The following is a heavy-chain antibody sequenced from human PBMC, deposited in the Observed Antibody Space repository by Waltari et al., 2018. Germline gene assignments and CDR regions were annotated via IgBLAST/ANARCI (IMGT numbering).Heavy chain of an antibody. CDR3: ARDRGVVAASASFWFDP. D-gene: IGHD2-15*01. CDR2: IYTSGST. V-gene: IGHV4-4*07. Sequence: QVQLQESGPGLVKPSETLSLTCTVSGGSISSYYWSWIRPPAGKGLEWIGRIYTSGSTNYNPSLKSRVTMSVDTSKNQFSLKLSSVTAADTAVYYCARDRGVVAASASFWFDPWGQGTLVTVSS. CDR1: GGSISSYY. J-gene: IGHJ5*02.